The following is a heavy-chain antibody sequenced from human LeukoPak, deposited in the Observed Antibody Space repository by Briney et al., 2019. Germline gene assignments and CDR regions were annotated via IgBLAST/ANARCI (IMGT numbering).Heavy chain of an antibody. Sequence: SETLSLTCAVYGGSFSGYYWSWIRQPPGKGLEWIGEINHSGSTNYNPSLKSRVTISVDTSKNQFSLKLSSVTAADTAVYYCPRFRINSYGSGRGFDPWGQGTLVTVSS. CDR2: INHSGST. CDR3: PRFRINSYGSGRGFDP. V-gene: IGHV4-34*01. D-gene: IGHD3-10*01. CDR1: GGSFSGYY. J-gene: IGHJ5*02.